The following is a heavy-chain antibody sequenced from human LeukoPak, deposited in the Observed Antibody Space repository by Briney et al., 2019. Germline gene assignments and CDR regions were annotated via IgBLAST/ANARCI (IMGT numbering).Heavy chain of an antibody. CDR3: ARDRVAGWFDP. J-gene: IGHJ5*02. V-gene: IGHV4-31*03. D-gene: IGHD3-10*01. CDR1: GGSISSGAYY. Sequence: PSQTLSLTCTVSGGSISSGAYYWSWIRQHPGTGLEWIGYIYDSGSTYSNPSLKSRVTISVDTSKNLFSLRLNSVTAADTAVYYWARDRVAGWFDPWGQGTLVTVSS. CDR2: IYDSGST.